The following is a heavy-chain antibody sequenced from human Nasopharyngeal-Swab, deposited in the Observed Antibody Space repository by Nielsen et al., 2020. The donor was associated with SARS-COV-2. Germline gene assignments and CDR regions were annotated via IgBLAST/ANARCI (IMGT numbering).Heavy chain of an antibody. CDR2: IIPIFGTA. CDR3: AGRGYSYGDGLFDY. V-gene: IGHV1-69*01. J-gene: IGHJ4*02. Sequence: WVRHAPGHGLEWMGGIIPIFGTANYAQKFQGRVTITADESTSTAYMEPSSLRSEDTAVYYCAGRGYSYGDGLFDYWGQGTLVTVSS. D-gene: IGHD5-18*01.